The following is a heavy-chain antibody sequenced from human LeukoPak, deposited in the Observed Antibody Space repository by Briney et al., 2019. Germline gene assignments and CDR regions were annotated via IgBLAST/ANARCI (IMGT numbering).Heavy chain of an antibody. J-gene: IGHJ4*02. CDR1: GGSFSGYY. D-gene: IGHD6-13*01. CDR2: INHSGST. V-gene: IGHV4-34*01. CDR3: ARSIAAAVTVFDY. Sequence: MPSETLSLTCAVYGGSFSGYYWSWIRQPPGKGLEWIGEINHSGSTNYNPSLKSRVTISVDTSKNQFSLKLSSVTAADTAVYYCARSIAAAVTVFDYWGQGTLVTVSS.